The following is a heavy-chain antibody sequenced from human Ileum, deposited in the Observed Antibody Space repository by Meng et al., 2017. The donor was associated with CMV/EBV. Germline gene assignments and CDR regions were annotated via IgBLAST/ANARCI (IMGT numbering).Heavy chain of an antibody. V-gene: IGHV1-2*02. D-gene: IGHD1-26*01. CDR1: GYTSIDYF. CDR3: VTYSGSSRGFGP. J-gene: IGHJ5*02. Sequence: VKVSCKASGYTSIDYFMFWLRQAPGQGLDWIGWINCNSGATQYAQEFQGRVTMTRDTSIATVYMDLSSLTSDDTAVYYCVTYSGSSRGFGPWGQGTLVTVSS. CDR2: INCNSGAT.